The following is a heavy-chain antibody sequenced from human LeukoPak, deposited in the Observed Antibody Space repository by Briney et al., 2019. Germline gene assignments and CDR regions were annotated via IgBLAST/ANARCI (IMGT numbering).Heavy chain of an antibody. J-gene: IGHJ5*02. CDR1: GFTFSSYG. CDR3: ARGPYLDYGDYDWFDP. Sequence: GGSLRLSCAASGFTFSSYGMPWVRQAPGKGLEWVAVIWYDGSNKYYADSVKGRFTISRDNSKNTLYLQMNSLRAEDTAVYYCARGPYLDYGDYDWFDPWGQGTLVTVSS. V-gene: IGHV3-33*01. CDR2: IWYDGSNK. D-gene: IGHD4-17*01.